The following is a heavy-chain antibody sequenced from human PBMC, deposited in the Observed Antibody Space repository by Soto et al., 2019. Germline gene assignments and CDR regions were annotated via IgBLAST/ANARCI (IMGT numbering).Heavy chain of an antibody. CDR3: AIYKRDILTGYHNWFDP. D-gene: IGHD3-9*01. V-gene: IGHV1-69*13. Sequence: SVKVSCKASGGTFSSYAISWVRQAPGQGLEWMGGIIPIFGTANYAQKFQGRVTITADESTSTAYMELSSLRSEDTAVYYCAIYKRDILTGYHNWFDPWGQGTLVTVSS. CDR1: GGTFSSYA. CDR2: IIPIFGTA. J-gene: IGHJ5*02.